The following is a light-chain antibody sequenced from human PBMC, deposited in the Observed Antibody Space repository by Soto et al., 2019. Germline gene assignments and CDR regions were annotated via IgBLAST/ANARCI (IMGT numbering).Light chain of an antibody. CDR2: DVS. CDR3: SSYTSSNTLV. V-gene: IGLV2-14*01. J-gene: IGLJ3*02. Sequence: QSALTQPASVSGSPGQSITISCTGTSSDIGGYNSVSWYQRHPGKAPKLMIYDVSNRPSGVSTRFSGSKSGNTASLTISGLLAEDEADYYCSSYTSSNTLVFGGGTKVTVL. CDR1: SSDIGGYNS.